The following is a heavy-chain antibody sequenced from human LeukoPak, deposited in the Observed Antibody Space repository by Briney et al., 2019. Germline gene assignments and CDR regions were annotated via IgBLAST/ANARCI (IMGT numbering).Heavy chain of an antibody. CDR1: GFTFSSYA. J-gene: IGHJ6*02. CDR2: ISGSGGST. D-gene: IGHD6-19*01. CDR3: ARDPYSSGWPSYYYYGMDV. V-gene: IGHV3-23*01. Sequence: GGSLRLSCAASGFTFSSYAMSWVRQAPGKGLEWVSAISGSGGSTYYADSVKGRFTISRDNSKNTLYLQMNSLRAEDTAVYYCARDPYSSGWPSYYYYGMDVWGQGTTVTVSS.